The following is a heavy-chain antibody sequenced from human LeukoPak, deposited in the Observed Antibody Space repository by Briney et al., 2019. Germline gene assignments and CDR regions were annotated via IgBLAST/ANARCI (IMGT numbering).Heavy chain of an antibody. CDR2: ISGTGDST. V-gene: IGHV3-23*01. D-gene: IGHD4-17*01. Sequence: GGSLRLSCAASGFTFRSYAMSWVRQAPGKGLEWVSTISGTGDSTYYADSVKGRFTISRDNSKNTLYLQMNSLRAEDTAVYYCAKGSLDRHDYGDWGQGTTVTVSS. J-gene: IGHJ6*02. CDR3: AKGSLDRHDYGD. CDR1: GFTFRSYA.